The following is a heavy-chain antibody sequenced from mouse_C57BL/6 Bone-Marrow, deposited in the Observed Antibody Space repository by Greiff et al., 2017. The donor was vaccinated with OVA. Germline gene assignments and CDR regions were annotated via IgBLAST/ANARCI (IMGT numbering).Heavy chain of an antibody. J-gene: IGHJ4*01. Sequence: EVQLVESGGGLVQPKGSLKLSCAASGFSFNTYAMNWVRQAPGKGLEWVARIRSKSNNYATYYADSVKDRFTISRDDSESMLYLQMNNLKTEDTAMYYCVRPLWLRRGRAMDYWGQGTSVTVSS. CDR1: GFSFNTYA. D-gene: IGHD2-2*01. CDR3: VRPLWLRRGRAMDY. V-gene: IGHV10-1*01. CDR2: IRSKSNNYAT.